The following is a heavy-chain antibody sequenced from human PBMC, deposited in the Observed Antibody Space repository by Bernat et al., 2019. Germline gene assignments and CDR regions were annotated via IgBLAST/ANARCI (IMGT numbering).Heavy chain of an antibody. CDR2: IKSKTDGGKT. V-gene: IGHV3-15*01. D-gene: IGHD3-3*01. J-gene: IGHJ3*02. Sequence: EVQLVESGGGLVKPGGSLRLSCAASGFTFSNAWMSWVRQAPDKGLEWVGRIKSKTDGGKTDYAEPVKGRFTISRDDSKNTLYLQMNSLKTEDTAVYYCTTEDDFWSGFAFDIWGQGTMVTVSS. CDR1: GFTFSNAW. CDR3: TTEDDFWSGFAFDI.